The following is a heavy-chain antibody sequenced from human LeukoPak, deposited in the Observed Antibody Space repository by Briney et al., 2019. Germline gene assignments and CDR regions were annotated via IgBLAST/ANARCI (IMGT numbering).Heavy chain of an antibody. D-gene: IGHD2-2*01. CDR2: ISGSGGST. CDR1: GFTFSSYA. J-gene: IGHJ6*03. CDR3: AKGGYCSSTSCYSLRYYYYYMDV. Sequence: GGSLRLSCSASGFTFSSYAMSWVRQAPGKGLEWVSAISGSGGSTYYADSVKGRFTISRDNSKNTLYLQMNSLRAEDTAVYYCAKGGYCSSTSCYSLRYYYYYMDVWGKGTTVTVSS. V-gene: IGHV3-23*01.